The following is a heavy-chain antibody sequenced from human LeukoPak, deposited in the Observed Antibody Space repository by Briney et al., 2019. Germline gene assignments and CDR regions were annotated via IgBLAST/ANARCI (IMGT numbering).Heavy chain of an antibody. CDR2: ISSSSSYI. J-gene: IGHJ4*02. Sequence: GGSLRLSCAASGFTFSSYSMNWVRQAPGKGLEWVSSISSSSSYIYYADSVKGRFTISRDNAKNSLYLQMNSLRAEDTAVYYCARDSGYDFWSGYLFDYWGQGTLVTVSS. D-gene: IGHD3-3*01. CDR1: GFTFSSYS. V-gene: IGHV3-21*01. CDR3: ARDSGYDFWSGYLFDY.